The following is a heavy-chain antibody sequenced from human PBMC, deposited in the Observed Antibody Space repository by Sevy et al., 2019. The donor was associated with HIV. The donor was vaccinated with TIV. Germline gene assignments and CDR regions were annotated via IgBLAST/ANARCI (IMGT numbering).Heavy chain of an antibody. V-gene: IGHV3-23*01. Sequence: GGSLRLSCVTSGFXFSSYAMSWVRQTPGKGLEWVSAIGGSADYTYYADSVKGRFTISRDNSKNTLYLQMNGLRAEDTAVYYCAKEVSEHXXSDXXGQGTLVTVSS. J-gene: IGHJ4*02. CDR2: IGGSADYT. CDR3: AKEVSEHXXSDX. CDR1: GFXFSSYA.